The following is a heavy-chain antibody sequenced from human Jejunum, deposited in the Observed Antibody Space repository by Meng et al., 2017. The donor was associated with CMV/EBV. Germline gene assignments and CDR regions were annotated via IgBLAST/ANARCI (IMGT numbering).Heavy chain of an antibody. J-gene: IGHJ4*02. V-gene: IGHV1-69*05. CDR2: IIPPFAKI. D-gene: IGHD6-13*01. CDR3: ARESPTAALLY. CDR1: GGTFSSQG. Sequence: CKPSGGTFSSQGISWVRQAPGQGLEWMGGIIPPFAKINYAQKFQGRVTFTTDESATTAYMELSGLRFDDTAVYYCARESPTAALLYWGQGTLVTVSS.